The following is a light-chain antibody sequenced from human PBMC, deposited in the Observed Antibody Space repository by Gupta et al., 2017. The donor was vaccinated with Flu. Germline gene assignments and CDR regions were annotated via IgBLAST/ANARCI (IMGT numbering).Light chain of an antibody. CDR1: AIEIGTTNS. CDR3: TSYPASIGHV. V-gene: IGLV2-23*02. Sequence: KSSTITAIEIGTTNSITCYQQHPGKARHLFICQVNRRPTGISNRFADSKYTNKASLTISEHRLEDEADYYWTSYPASIGHVFGGGTKVTVL. CDR2: QVN. J-gene: IGLJ2*01.